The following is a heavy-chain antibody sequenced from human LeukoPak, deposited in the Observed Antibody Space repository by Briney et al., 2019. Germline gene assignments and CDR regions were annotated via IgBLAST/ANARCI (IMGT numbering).Heavy chain of an antibody. D-gene: IGHD3-10*01. CDR1: GGTFSSYA. CDR2: INPSGGST. CDR3: ARGPRLLWFGELLRRPFKDP. Sequence: ASVKVSCKASGGTFSSYAISWVRQAPGQGLEWMGIINPSGGSTSYAQKFQGRVTMTRDTSTSTVYMELSSLRSEDTAVYYCARGPRLLWFGELLRRPFKDPWGQGTLVTVSS. V-gene: IGHV1-46*01. J-gene: IGHJ5*02.